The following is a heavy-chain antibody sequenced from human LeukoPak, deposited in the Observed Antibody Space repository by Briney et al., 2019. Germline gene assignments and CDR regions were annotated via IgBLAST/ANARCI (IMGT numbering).Heavy chain of an antibody. CDR2: ISYDGSNK. CDR3: AKDLGYSSSWYGALDP. Sequence: GRSLRLSCAAPGFTFSSYGMHWVRQAPGKGLEWVAVISYDGSNKYYADSVKGRFTISRDNSKNTLYLQMNSLRAEDTAVYYCAKDLGYSSSWYGALDPWGQGTLVTVSS. J-gene: IGHJ5*02. CDR1: GFTFSSYG. V-gene: IGHV3-30*18. D-gene: IGHD6-13*01.